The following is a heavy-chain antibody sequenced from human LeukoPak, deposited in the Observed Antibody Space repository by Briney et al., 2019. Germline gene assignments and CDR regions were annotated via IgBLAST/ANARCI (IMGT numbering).Heavy chain of an antibody. J-gene: IGHJ4*02. CDR2: IRSKANTYAT. CDR3: SGLGIAAAGTDY. Sequence: GGSLRLSCAASGFTFSGSAIHWVRQASGKGLEWVGRIRSKANTYATAYAASVKGRFTISRDDSKNTAYLQMNSLKTEDTAVYYCSGLGIAAAGTDYWGQGTLVTVSS. D-gene: IGHD6-13*01. CDR1: GFTFSGSA. V-gene: IGHV3-73*01.